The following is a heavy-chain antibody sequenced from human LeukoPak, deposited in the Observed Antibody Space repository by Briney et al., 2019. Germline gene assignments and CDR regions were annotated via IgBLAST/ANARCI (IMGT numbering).Heavy chain of an antibody. D-gene: IGHD5-18*01. CDR3: ARPRGYSYGTDAFDI. Sequence: SETLSLTCTVSGYSISSGYHWGWIRQSPGKGLEWIGSIHYSGSTYYNPSLKSRLTISVDTSKNQVSLKLNSVTATDTAVYYCARPRGYSYGTDAFDIWGQGTMVTVSS. CDR2: IHYSGST. V-gene: IGHV4-38-2*02. J-gene: IGHJ3*02. CDR1: GYSISSGYH.